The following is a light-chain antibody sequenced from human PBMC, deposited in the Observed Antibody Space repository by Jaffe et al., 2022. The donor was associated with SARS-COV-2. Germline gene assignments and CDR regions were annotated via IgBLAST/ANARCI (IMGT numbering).Light chain of an antibody. CDR1: QSVDSN. V-gene: IGKV3-15*01. CDR2: GAS. CDR3: QQYNNWPPVT. J-gene: IGKJ1*01. Sequence: EIVMTQSPATLSVSPGEGATLSCRASQSVDSNLAWYQQKPGQTPRLLIYGASTRATGIPARFSGSGSGTEFTLTISSLQSEDFAVYYCQQYNNWPPVTFGQGTKVEIK.